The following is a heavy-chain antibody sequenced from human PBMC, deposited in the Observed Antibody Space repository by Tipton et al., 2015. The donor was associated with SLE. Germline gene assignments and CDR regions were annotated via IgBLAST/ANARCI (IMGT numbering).Heavy chain of an antibody. CDR2: IYPGDSDT. J-gene: IGHJ4*02. D-gene: IGHD3-10*01. V-gene: IGHV5-51*03. CDR3: ARLSGDGFNYFDY. CDR1: GYSFTNYW. Sequence: QLVQSGVEVRKPGESLKISCQLSGYSFTNYWIGWVRQMPGKGLEWMGIIYPGDSDTRYSPSFQGQVTFSADKSTSTAYLQWSSLKASDTAMYYCARLSGDGFNYFDYWGQGTLVTVSS.